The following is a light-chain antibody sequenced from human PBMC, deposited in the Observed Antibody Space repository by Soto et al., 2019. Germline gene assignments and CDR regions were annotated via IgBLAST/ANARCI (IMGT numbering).Light chain of an antibody. CDR1: QGIGSH. V-gene: IGKV1-9*01. J-gene: IGKJ4*01. Sequence: DIKMTQSASTLSGSVGDRVTITCRASQGIGSHLAWYQQKPGEAPKLLIFAASTLQSGVPSRFSGSGSGTDFTLTISSLQAEDFATYYCQQLRTYPSTFGGGTKVDI. CDR2: AAS. CDR3: QQLRTYPST.